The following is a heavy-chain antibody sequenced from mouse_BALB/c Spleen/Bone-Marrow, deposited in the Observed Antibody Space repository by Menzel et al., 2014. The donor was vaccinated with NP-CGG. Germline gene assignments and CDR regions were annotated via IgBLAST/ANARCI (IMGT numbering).Heavy chain of an antibody. CDR3: ARGRDWFDY. Sequence: EVHLVESGGGLVQPGGSLKLSCAASGFTFSGYGMSWVRQTPDKGLELVATISGSGSSTYYPDSVKGRFTISRDNARNTLYLQMSSLKSEDTAMYYCARGRDWFDYWVQGTTLTVSS. J-gene: IGHJ2*01. D-gene: IGHD3-3*01. V-gene: IGHV5-6-3*01. CDR2: ISGSGSST. CDR1: GFTFSGYG.